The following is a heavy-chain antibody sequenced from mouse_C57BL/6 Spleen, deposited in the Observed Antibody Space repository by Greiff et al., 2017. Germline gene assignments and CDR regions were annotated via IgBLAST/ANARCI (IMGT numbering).Heavy chain of an antibody. D-gene: IGHD2-3*01. CDR1: GYTFTSYW. J-gene: IGHJ3*01. CDR3: ARSGDGYYWFAY. V-gene: IGHV1-55*01. CDR2: IYPGSGST. Sequence: VQLQQSGAELVKPGASVKMSCKASGYTFTSYWITWVKQRPGQGLEWIGDIYPGSGSTNYNEKFKSKATLTVDTSSSTAYMQLSSLTSEDSAVYYCARSGDGYYWFAYWGQGTLVTVSA.